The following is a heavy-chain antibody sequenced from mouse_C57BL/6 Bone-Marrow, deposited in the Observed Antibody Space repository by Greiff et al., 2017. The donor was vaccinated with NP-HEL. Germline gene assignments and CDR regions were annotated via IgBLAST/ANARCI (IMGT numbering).Heavy chain of an antibody. Sequence: VQVVESEGGLVQPGSSMKLSCTASGFTFSDYYMAWVRQVPEKGLEWVANINYDGSSTYYLDSLKSRFIISRDNAKNILYPQMSSLKSEDTATYYCARDRYYGSRDWYFDVWGTGTTVTVSS. J-gene: IGHJ1*03. CDR1: GFTFSDYY. V-gene: IGHV5-16*01. CDR2: INYDGSST. CDR3: ARDRYYGSRDWYFDV. D-gene: IGHD1-1*01.